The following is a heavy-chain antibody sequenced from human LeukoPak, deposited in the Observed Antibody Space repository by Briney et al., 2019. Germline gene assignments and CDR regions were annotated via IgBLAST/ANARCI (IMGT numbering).Heavy chain of an antibody. V-gene: IGHV5-51*01. CDR3: ATSYRFNFPFDY. Sequence: PGESLKISCKGSGVTFTSYWIGWVRQMPGKGLEWLGIIFPGDSDTRYSPSFQGQVTISADKSISTAYLQWSSLKASDTAMYYCATSYRFNFPFDYWGQGTLVTVSS. CDR1: GVTFTSYW. CDR2: IFPGDSDT. J-gene: IGHJ4*02. D-gene: IGHD2/OR15-2a*01.